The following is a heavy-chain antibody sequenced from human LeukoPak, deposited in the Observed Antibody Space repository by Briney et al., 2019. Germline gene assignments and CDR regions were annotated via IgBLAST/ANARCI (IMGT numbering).Heavy chain of an antibody. D-gene: IGHD4-23*01. CDR2: ISGRSGDT. J-gene: IGHJ4*02. CDR1: GFSFSTYA. V-gene: IGHV3-23*01. Sequence: SGGSLRLSCAASGFSFSTYAMSWVRRAPGKGLEWVSAISGRSGDTYYADSVKGRFTISRDDSKSTLYLQMNSLRADDTAEHYCAKGVDGGNSGTGKYWGQGTLVTVSS. CDR3: AKGVDGGNSGTGKY.